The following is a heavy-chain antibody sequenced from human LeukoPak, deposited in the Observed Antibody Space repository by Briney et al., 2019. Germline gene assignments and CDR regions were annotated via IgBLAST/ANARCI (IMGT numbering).Heavy chain of an antibody. CDR2: IIPIFGTA. CDR1: GYTFTSYA. D-gene: IGHD3-22*01. J-gene: IGHJ3*02. V-gene: IGHV1-69*06. CDR3: ARVGDSSGYYQAAFDI. Sequence: GASVKVSCKASGYTFTSYAMNWVRQAPGQGLEWMGGIIPIFGTANYAQKFQGRVTITADKSTSTAYMELSSLRSEDTAVYYCARVGDSSGYYQAAFDIWGQGTMVTVSS.